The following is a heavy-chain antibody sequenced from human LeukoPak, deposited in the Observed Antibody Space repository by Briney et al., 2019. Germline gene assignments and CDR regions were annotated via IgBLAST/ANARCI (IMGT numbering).Heavy chain of an antibody. D-gene: IGHD3-10*01. CDR3: ARVEHGSGSYAPSFDY. Sequence: GGSLRLSCAASGFTFSSYAMSWVRQAPGKGLEWVSAISGSGGSTYYADSVKGRFTISRDNSKNSLYLQMNSLRDEDTAVYYCARVEHGSGSYAPSFDYWGQGTLVTVSS. J-gene: IGHJ4*02. CDR2: ISGSGGST. V-gene: IGHV3-23*01. CDR1: GFTFSSYA.